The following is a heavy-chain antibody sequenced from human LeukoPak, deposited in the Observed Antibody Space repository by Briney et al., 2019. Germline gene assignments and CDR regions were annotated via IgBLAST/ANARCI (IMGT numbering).Heavy chain of an antibody. J-gene: IGHJ4*02. CDR2: INPNSGGT. Sequence: ASVKVSCKASGYTFTGYYMHWVRQAPGQGLEWMGWINPNSGGTNYAQKFQGRVTMTRDTSISTAYMELSRLRSDDTAVYYCARDGRYYYGSGSYYNDYWGQGTLVTVPS. CDR1: GYTFTGYY. V-gene: IGHV1-2*02. D-gene: IGHD3-10*01. CDR3: ARDGRYYYGSGSYYNDY.